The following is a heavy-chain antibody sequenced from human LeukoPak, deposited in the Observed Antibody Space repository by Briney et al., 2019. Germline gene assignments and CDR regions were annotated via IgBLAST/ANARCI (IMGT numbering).Heavy chain of an antibody. CDR1: GFTFSGSA. D-gene: IGHD6-19*01. V-gene: IGHV3-73*01. CDR2: IRSKANSYAT. Sequence: GGSLRLSCAASGFTFSGSAMHWVRQASGKGLEWVGRIRSKANSYATAYAASVKGRFTISRDDSKNTAYLQMNSLKTEDTAVYYCTRLVRGIAVAGDYWGQGTLVTVSS. CDR3: TRLVRGIAVAGDY. J-gene: IGHJ4*02.